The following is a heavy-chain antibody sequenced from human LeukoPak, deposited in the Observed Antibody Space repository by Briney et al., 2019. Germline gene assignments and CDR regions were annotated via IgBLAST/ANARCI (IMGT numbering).Heavy chain of an antibody. V-gene: IGHV3-48*03. J-gene: IGHJ3*01. D-gene: IGHD3-10*01. CDR3: TRLRSSGAFDF. CDR2: ISASPNTI. Sequence: GGSLRLSCAASGFTFSSYEMIWVRQAPEKGLEWVSYISASPNTIYYADSVKGRFTISRDNAKNSLYLQMNSLRAEDTAVYYCTRLRSSGAFDFSGQGTMVTVSS. CDR1: GFTFSSYE.